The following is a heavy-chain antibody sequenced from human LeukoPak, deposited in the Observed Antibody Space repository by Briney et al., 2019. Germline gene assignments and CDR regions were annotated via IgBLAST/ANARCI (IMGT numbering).Heavy chain of an antibody. Sequence: ASETLSLTCAVYGGSFSGYYWSWIRQPPGKGLEWIGEINHSGSNNYNPSLKRRVTISVDTSKNHFSLKLSSVTAADTAVYYCALIGDIVVVPAAIRHDYWGQGTLVTVSS. CDR1: GGSFSGYY. J-gene: IGHJ4*02. CDR2: INHSGSN. D-gene: IGHD2-2*02. V-gene: IGHV4-34*01. CDR3: ALIGDIVVVPAAIRHDY.